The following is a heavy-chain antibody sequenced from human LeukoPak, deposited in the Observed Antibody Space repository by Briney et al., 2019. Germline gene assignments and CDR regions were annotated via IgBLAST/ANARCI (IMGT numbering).Heavy chain of an antibody. CDR1: GYTFTGYY. CDR3: ARQEYSSSWYSEYYFDY. Sequence: AASVKVSCKASGYTFTGYYMHWVRQAPGQGLEWMGWINPNSGGTNYAQKFQGRVTMTRDTSISTAYMELSRLRSDDTAVYYCARQEYSSSWYSEYYFDYWGQGTLVTVSS. V-gene: IGHV1-2*02. D-gene: IGHD6-13*01. J-gene: IGHJ4*02. CDR2: INPNSGGT.